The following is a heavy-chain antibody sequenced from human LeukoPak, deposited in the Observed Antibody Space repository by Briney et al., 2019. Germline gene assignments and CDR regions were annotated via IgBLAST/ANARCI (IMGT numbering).Heavy chain of an antibody. CDR3: ARGAYYYED. CDR2: IWYDGSNK. CDR1: GFTFSSYG. D-gene: IGHD3-22*01. V-gene: IGHV3-33*01. Sequence: PGGSLRLSCAASGFTFSSYGMHWVRQAPGKGLEWLAVIWYDGSNKYYADSVKGRFTISRDNSKNTLYLQMNSLRAEDTAVYYCARGAYYYEDWGQGTLVTVSS. J-gene: IGHJ4*02.